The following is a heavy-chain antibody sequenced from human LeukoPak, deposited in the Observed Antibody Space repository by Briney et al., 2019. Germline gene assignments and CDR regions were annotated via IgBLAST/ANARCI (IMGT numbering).Heavy chain of an antibody. CDR2: INHSGST. Sequence: SETLSLTCAVYGGSFSGYYWSWIRQPPGTGLEWIGEINHSGSTNYNPSLKSRVTISVDTSKNQFSLKLSSVTAADTAVYYCARQGAVFGVVTYYYYYMDVWGKGTTVTVSS. J-gene: IGHJ6*03. CDR1: GGSFSGYY. CDR3: ARQGAVFGVVTYYYYYMDV. D-gene: IGHD3-3*01. V-gene: IGHV4-34*01.